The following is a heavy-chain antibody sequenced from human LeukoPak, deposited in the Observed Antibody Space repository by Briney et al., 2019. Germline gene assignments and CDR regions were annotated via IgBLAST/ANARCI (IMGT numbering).Heavy chain of an antibody. Sequence: GGSLRLSCAASGFTFSSYGVSWVRQAPGKGLEWVSSISSSSSYIYYADSVKGRFTISRDNAKNSLFLQMNSLGVEDTAVYYCARVGGYSSGWYLRNWYFDLWGRGTLVTVSS. CDR3: ARVGGYSSGWYLRNWYFDL. D-gene: IGHD6-19*01. V-gene: IGHV3-21*01. J-gene: IGHJ2*01. CDR2: ISSSSSYI. CDR1: GFTFSSYG.